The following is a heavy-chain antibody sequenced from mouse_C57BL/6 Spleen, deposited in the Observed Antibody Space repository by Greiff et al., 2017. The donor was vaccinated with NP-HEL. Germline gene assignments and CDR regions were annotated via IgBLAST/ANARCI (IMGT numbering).Heavy chain of an antibody. CDR2: ISSGSSTI. Sequence: DVKLVESGGGLVKPGGSLKLSCAASGFTFSDYGMHWVRQAPEKGLEWVAYISSGSSTIYYADTVKGRFTISRDNAKNTLFLQMTSLRSEDTAMYYCAKGRGYFDYWGQGTTLTVSS. D-gene: IGHD3-3*01. CDR1: GFTFSDYG. J-gene: IGHJ2*01. V-gene: IGHV5-17*01. CDR3: AKGRGYFDY.